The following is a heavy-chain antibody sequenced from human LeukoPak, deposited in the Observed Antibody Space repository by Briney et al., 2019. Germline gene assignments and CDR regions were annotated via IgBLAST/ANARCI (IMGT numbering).Heavy chain of an antibody. CDR1: GGSVSSGSYY. Sequence: SETLSLTCTVSGGSVSSGSYYWSWIRQPPGKGLEWIGYIYYSGSTNYNPSLKSRVTISVDTSKNQFSLKLSSVTAADTAVYYCARGRGSSGYYYAFDIWGQGTMVTVSS. CDR2: IYYSGST. V-gene: IGHV4-61*01. CDR3: ARGRGSSGYYYAFDI. J-gene: IGHJ3*02. D-gene: IGHD3-22*01.